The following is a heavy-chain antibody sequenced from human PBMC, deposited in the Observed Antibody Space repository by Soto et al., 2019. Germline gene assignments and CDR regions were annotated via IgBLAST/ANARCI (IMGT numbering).Heavy chain of an antibody. J-gene: IGHJ4*02. Sequence: ASVKVSCKASGYTFTNYAMQWVRQAPGQRLEWMGWINAGNGHTKYSQNFQGRVTITRDTSASTAYMELSSLISEDAAVYYCEGGFCIMPGGVYYFDKGGEGTL. CDR2: INAGNGHT. CDR3: EGGFCIMPGGVYYFDK. CDR1: GYTFTNYA. D-gene: IGHD3-16*01. V-gene: IGHV1-3*01.